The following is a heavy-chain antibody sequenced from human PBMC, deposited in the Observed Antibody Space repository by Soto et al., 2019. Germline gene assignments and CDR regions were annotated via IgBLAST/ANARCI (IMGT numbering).Heavy chain of an antibody. V-gene: IGHV1-69*01. CDR3: ARGLLVGHETVDY. CDR1: GDIFTTYA. D-gene: IGHD1-26*01. J-gene: IGHJ4*02. Sequence: QVQVVQSGAEVKEPGSSVKVSCKASGDIFTTYAINWVRQAPGQGLVWMGGIKPAIGSANYAPTFQGRLTIIADALTATAYVDLTSLTSEDTAVYYCARGLLVGHETVDYWGQGTLVTVSS. CDR2: IKPAIGSA.